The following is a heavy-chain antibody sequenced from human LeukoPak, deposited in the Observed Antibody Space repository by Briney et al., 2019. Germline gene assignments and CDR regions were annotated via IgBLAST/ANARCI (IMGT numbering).Heavy chain of an antibody. CDR3: ARDLDIVVVVAAPRHYGMDV. CDR2: ISAYNGNT. J-gene: IGHJ6*02. CDR1: GYAFTNYG. Sequence: WASVKVSCKASGYAFTNYGISWVRQAPGRGLEWMGWISAYNGNTNYAQKLQGRVTMTTDTSTTTTYMELRSLRSDDTAVYYCARDLDIVVVVAAPRHYGMDVWGQGTTVTVSS. D-gene: IGHD2-15*01. V-gene: IGHV1-18*01.